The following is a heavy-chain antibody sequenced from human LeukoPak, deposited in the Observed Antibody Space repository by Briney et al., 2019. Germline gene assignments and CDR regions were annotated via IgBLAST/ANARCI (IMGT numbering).Heavy chain of an antibody. Sequence: GGSLRLSCAVSGFXFSSYAISWVRQAPGKGPEWVSAISGSGGSTYYADSVKGRFTISRDNSKNTLSLQMNSLRAEDTAVYYCAKDRGGSDYWGQGTLVTVSS. J-gene: IGHJ4*02. CDR3: AKDRGGSDY. D-gene: IGHD1-26*01. CDR1: GFXFSSYA. CDR2: ISGSGGST. V-gene: IGHV3-23*01.